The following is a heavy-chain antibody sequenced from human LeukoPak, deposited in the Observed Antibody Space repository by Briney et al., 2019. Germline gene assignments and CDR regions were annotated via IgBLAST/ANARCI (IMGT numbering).Heavy chain of an antibody. CDR2: IQFDGINI. J-gene: IGHJ5*02. D-gene: IGHD2-15*01. V-gene: IGHV3-30*02. Sequence: TGGSLRLSCAASGIRFSGSGMHWVRQPPGKGLEWVAFIQFDGINIKYADSVKGRFTISRDNSKNTVWLQMNSLTTDDTAVYCCAREAGTVVIGRFDPWGQGTLVTVSS. CDR1: GIRFSGSG. CDR3: AREAGTVVIGRFDP.